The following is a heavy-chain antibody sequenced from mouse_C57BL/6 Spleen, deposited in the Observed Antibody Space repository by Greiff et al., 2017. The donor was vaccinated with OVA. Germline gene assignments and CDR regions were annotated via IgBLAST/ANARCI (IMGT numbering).Heavy chain of an antibody. CDR2: INYDGSST. Sequence: EVKLVESEGGLVQPGRSMKLSCTASGFTFSDYYMAWVRQVPEKGLEWVANINYDGSSTYYLDSLKSRFIISRDNAKNILYLQMSSLKSEDTATYYCARDDYDYDGAMDYWGQGTSVTVSS. D-gene: IGHD2-4*01. CDR3: ARDDYDYDGAMDY. V-gene: IGHV5-16*01. CDR1: GFTFSDYY. J-gene: IGHJ4*01.